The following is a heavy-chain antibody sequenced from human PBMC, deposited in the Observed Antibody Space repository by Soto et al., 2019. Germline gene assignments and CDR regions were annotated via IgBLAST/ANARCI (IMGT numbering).Heavy chain of an antibody. J-gene: IGHJ4*02. CDR1: RLTVSMYA. Sequence: HPGGSLRLSCEASRLTVSMYAMHWVRQAPGKGLEWVAVISEDGDNQYYGDSVKGRCTISRDTSQNTLHLQLNSLRVEDTALYCCVRDMPYYDLWNGYSGIFDSWGQGTLVTVSS. CDR3: VRDMPYYDLWNGYSGIFDS. D-gene: IGHD3-3*01. V-gene: IGHV3-30*03. CDR2: ISEDGDNQ.